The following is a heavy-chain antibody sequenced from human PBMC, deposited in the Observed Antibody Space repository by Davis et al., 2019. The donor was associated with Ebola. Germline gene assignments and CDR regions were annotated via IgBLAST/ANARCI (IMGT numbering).Heavy chain of an antibody. CDR3: ARDVDPRDSNFDY. J-gene: IGHJ4*02. Sequence: GESLKISCAASRFTFSTYAMTWVRQAPGKGLEWVSGISVRGDGTSYSDSVKGRFTISRDNSKNTLYLQMNSLRAEDTAVYYCARDVDPRDSNFDYWGQGTLVTVSS. CDR2: ISVRGDGT. V-gene: IGHV3-23*01. CDR1: RFTFSTYA.